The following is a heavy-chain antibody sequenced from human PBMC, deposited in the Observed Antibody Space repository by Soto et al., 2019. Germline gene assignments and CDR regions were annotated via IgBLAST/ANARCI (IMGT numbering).Heavy chain of an antibody. CDR1: GGSISSGGYS. CDR3: ARGNVVAIDY. CDR2: IYYSGST. V-gene: IGHV4-30-2*01. D-gene: IGHD2-21*01. J-gene: IGHJ4*02. Sequence: SETLSLTCAVSGGSISSGGYSWSWIRQPPGKGLEWIGYIYYSGSTYYNPSLKSRVTISVDTSKNQFSLKLSSVTAADTAVYYCARGNVVAIDYWGQGTLVTVSS.